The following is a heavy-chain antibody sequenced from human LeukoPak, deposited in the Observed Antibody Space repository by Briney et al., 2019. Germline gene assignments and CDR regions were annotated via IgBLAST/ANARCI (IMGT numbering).Heavy chain of an antibody. J-gene: IGHJ5*02. V-gene: IGHV4-59*01. Sequence: TSSETLSLTCTVSGGSISSYYWSWIRQPPGKGLEWIGYIYYSGSTNYNPSLKSRVTISVDTSKNQFSLKLSSVTAADTAVYYCAKLLYIVATTRNWFDPWGQGTLVTVSS. CDR3: AKLLYIVATTRNWFDP. D-gene: IGHD5-12*01. CDR2: IYYSGST. CDR1: GGSISSYY.